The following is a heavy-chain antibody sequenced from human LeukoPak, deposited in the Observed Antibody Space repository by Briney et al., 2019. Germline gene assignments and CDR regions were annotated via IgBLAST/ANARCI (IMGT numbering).Heavy chain of an antibody. D-gene: IGHD3-10*01. V-gene: IGHV3-23*01. J-gene: IGHJ6*03. CDR1: GITFSSYA. Sequence: GGSLRLSCAASGITFSSYAMSWVRQAPGKGLEWVSAISGSGGSTYYADSVKGRFTISRDNSKNTLYLQMNSLRAEDTAVYYCAKGSITMVRGVMGYCYYMDVWGKGTTVTVSS. CDR3: AKGSITMVRGVMGYCYYMDV. CDR2: ISGSGGST.